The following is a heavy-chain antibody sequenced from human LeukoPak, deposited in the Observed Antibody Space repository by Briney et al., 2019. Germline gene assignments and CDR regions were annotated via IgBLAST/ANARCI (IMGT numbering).Heavy chain of an antibody. Sequence: SETLSLTCIVSDVSISSADYYWIWIRQPPGRGLEGIGYIYYSGFTYYNPSLRSRVTISLDTSKNQFFLNLSTVTAADTAVYSCARVEDYGDGGYFQHWGQGTLVTVSS. CDR3: ARVEDYGDGGYFQH. CDR1: DVSISSADYY. CDR2: IYYSGFT. D-gene: IGHD4-17*01. V-gene: IGHV4-30-4*01. J-gene: IGHJ1*01.